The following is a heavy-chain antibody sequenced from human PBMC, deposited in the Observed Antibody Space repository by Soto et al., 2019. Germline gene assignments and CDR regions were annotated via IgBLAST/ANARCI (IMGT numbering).Heavy chain of an antibody. J-gene: IGHJ3*02. CDR3: ASSPRAYDAFDI. CDR1: GGPLRSYT. D-gene: IGHD3-16*01. CDR2: IIPILGIA. V-gene: IGHV1-69*02. Sequence: PVKVSRQGFGGPLRSYTIRWGGQAPGQGLEWMGRIIPILGIANYAQKFQGRVTITADKSTSTAYMELSSLRSEDTAVYYCASSPRAYDAFDIWGQGTMVTVSS.